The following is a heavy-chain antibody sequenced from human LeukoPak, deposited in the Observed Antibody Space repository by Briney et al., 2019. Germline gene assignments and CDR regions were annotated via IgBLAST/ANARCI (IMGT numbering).Heavy chain of an antibody. V-gene: IGHV3-30-3*01. J-gene: IGHJ4*02. D-gene: IGHD3-10*01. Sequence: QPGGSLRLSCVASGFTFRNYVIHWVRQAPGKGLEWVAVTSSDLNVKLYADSVKGRFTISRDNSRSTLYLQMNSLRPEDTAIYYCAREGYYGSGSPPSLYFDYWGQGTLVTVSS. CDR2: TSSDLNVK. CDR1: GFTFRNYV. CDR3: AREGYYGSGSPPSLYFDY.